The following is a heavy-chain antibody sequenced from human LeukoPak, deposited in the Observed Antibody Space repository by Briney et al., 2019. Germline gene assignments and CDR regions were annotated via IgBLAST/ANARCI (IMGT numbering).Heavy chain of an antibody. V-gene: IGHV1-46*01. CDR1: GYTFTSYY. J-gene: IGHJ3*02. D-gene: IGHD6-19*01. CDR3: ARVRGRLAVAGRGAFDI. Sequence: ASVKVSCKASGYTFTSYYMHWVRQAPGQGLEWMGIINPSGGSTSYAQKFQGRVTMTRDMSTSTDYMVLSSLRSEDTAVYYCARVRGRLAVAGRGAFDIWGQGTMVTVSS. CDR2: INPSGGST.